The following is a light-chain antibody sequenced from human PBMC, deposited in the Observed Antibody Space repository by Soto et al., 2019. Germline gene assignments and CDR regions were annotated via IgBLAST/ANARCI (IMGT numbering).Light chain of an antibody. Sequence: IVLTQSPGTLSLSPGERATLSCRTSQSVGTYLAWYQQKPGQAPRLLMYGASSRATVIPDRFSGSGSGTDFTLTISRLEPEDLAVYYCQQYVSIPLTFGGGTKVDIK. CDR2: GAS. CDR1: QSVGTY. J-gene: IGKJ4*01. V-gene: IGKV3-20*01. CDR3: QQYVSIPLT.